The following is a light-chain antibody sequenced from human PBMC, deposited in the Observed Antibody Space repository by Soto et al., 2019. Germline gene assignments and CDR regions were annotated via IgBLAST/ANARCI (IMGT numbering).Light chain of an antibody. CDR3: QQYGSVPLT. CDR1: QSVSTSY. Sequence: EIVLTQSPGTLSLSPGERATLSCRASQSVSTSYLAWYQHKPGQAPRLLIYGASSRATSIPDRFSGSGSGADVTLTISRLEPEEFAVYYCQQYGSVPLTFGGGTKVEIK. V-gene: IGKV3-20*01. CDR2: GAS. J-gene: IGKJ4*01.